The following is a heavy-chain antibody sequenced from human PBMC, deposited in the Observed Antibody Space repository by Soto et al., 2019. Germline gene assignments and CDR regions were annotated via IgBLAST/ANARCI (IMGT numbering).Heavy chain of an antibody. CDR2: ISWDGGST. D-gene: IGHD2-15*01. Sequence: DVQLVESGGVVVQPGGSLRLSCAASGFTFDDYTMHWVRQAPGKGLEWVSLISWDGGSTYYADSVKGRFTISRDNSKNSLYLQMNSLRTEDTALYYCAKAGVVATTNYYYYGMDVWGQGTTVTVSS. CDR3: AKAGVVATTNYYYYGMDV. J-gene: IGHJ6*02. CDR1: GFTFDDYT. V-gene: IGHV3-43*01.